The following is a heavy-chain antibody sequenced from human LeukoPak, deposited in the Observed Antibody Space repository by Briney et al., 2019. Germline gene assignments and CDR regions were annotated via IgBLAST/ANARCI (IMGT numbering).Heavy chain of an antibody. J-gene: IGHJ5*02. CDR3: ARGGPASWFDP. Sequence: PEALSHTCVVSGYSISRGYYWGWIRQPPGKGLKWIGSIYHSGSTYYNPSLKSRVSTSVDTSKIQFTLKLSSETAADTAVYHCARGGPASWFDPWGQGTLVTVSS. CDR2: IYHSGST. CDR1: GYSISRGYY. D-gene: IGHD2-15*01. V-gene: IGHV4-38-2*01.